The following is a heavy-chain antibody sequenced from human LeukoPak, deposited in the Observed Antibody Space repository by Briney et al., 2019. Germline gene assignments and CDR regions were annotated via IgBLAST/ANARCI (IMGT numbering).Heavy chain of an antibody. CDR3: TTQGGGSYHAPVDY. CDR2: IRSKANSYAT. CDR1: GFTFSGSA. Sequence: PGGSLRLSCAASGFTFSGSAMHWVRQASGKGLEWVGRIRSKANSYATAYAASVKGRFTISRDDSKNTAYLQMNSLKTEDTAVYYCTTQGGGSYHAPVDYWGQGTLVTVSS. J-gene: IGHJ4*02. V-gene: IGHV3-73*01. D-gene: IGHD1-26*01.